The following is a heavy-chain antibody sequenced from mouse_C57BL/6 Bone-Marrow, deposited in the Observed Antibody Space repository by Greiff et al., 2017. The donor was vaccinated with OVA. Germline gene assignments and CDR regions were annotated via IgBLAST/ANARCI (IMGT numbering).Heavy chain of an antibody. J-gene: IGHJ2*01. Sequence: VQRVESGAELVKPGASVKMSCKASGYTFTSYWITWVKQRPGQGLEWIGDIYPGSGSTNYNEKFKSKATLTVDTSSSTAYMQLSSLTSEDSAVYYCARVGVVATRYFDYWGQGTTLTVSS. D-gene: IGHD1-1*01. CDR3: ARVGVVATRYFDY. CDR2: IYPGSGST. CDR1: GYTFTSYW. V-gene: IGHV1-55*01.